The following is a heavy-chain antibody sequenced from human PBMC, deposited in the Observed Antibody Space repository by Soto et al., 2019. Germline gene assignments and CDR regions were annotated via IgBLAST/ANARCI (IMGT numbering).Heavy chain of an antibody. CDR1: GFTVSDYY. V-gene: IGHV3-11*01. D-gene: IGHD3-10*01. CDR3: ARGGRITMVRGAIIGYYYYGMDV. Sequence: PWGSLRLCCAASGFTVSDYYMSWIRQAPGKGLEWVSYISSIGSTIYYADSVKGRFTISRDNAKNSLYLQMNSLRAEDTAVYYCARGGRITMVRGAIIGYYYYGMDVWGQGTTVTVSS. CDR2: ISSIGSTI. J-gene: IGHJ6*02.